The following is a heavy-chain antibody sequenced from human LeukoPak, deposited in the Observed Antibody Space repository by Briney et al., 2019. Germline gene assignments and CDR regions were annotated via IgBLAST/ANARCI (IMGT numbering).Heavy chain of an antibody. CDR2: ISGYNGNT. CDR3: ARGKLDYDFWSGQAFDY. CDR1: DYTFTDYD. V-gene: IGHV1-18*01. Sequence: ASVKVSCKASDYTFTDYDISWVRQAPGQGLEWMGWISGYNGNTNYAQKLQGRVTMTTDTSTSTAYMELRSLKSDDTAVYYCARGKLDYDFWSGQAFDYWGQGTLVTVSS. D-gene: IGHD3-3*01. J-gene: IGHJ4*02.